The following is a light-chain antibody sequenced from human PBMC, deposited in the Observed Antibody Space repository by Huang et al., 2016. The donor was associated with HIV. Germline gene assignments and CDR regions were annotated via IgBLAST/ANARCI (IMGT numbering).Light chain of an antibody. V-gene: IGKV3-15*01. Sequence: EIVLTQSPGTLSVSPGERATLSCRASQSVGGNVAWYQQKPGQAPRLLMYGTFIRPTGVPDRFSGRGSGTEFTLTINKLQSEDFAFYYCQQYNNWPLTFGGGTKVEIK. CDR1: QSVGGN. CDR3: QQYNNWPLT. CDR2: GTF. J-gene: IGKJ4*01.